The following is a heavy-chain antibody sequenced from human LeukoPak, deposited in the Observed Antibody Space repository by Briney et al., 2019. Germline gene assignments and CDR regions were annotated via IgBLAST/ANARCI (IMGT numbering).Heavy chain of an antibody. CDR3: ARASMTRDAFDI. J-gene: IGHJ3*02. Sequence: ASVTVSCKASGYTFTSYDINWVRQATGQGLEWMGWMNPNSGNTGYAQKFQGRVTMTRNTSISTAYMELSSLRSEDTAVYYCARASMTRDAFDIWGQGTMVTVSS. D-gene: IGHD2/OR15-2a*01. CDR2: MNPNSGNT. V-gene: IGHV1-8*01. CDR1: GYTFTSYD.